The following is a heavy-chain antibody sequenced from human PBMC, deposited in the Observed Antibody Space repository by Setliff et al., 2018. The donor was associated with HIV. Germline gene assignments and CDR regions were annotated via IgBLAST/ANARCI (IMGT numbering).Heavy chain of an antibody. CDR2: INHSGST. D-gene: IGHD4-17*01. CDR1: GGSFSNYY. J-gene: IGHJ2*01. CDR3: ARGLPKKPSTVTNYWYSDL. V-gene: IGHV4-34*01. Sequence: PSETLSLTCPVYGGSFSNYYWNWIRQPPGKGLEWIGEINHSGSTNCNPSLKSRVTISVDTSKNQFSLNLTSVTAADTAVYYCARGLPKKPSTVTNYWYSDLWGRGTLVTVSS.